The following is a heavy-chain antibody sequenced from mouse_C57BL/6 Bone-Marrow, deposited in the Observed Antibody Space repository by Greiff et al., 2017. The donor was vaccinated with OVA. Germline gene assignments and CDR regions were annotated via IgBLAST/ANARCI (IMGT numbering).Heavy chain of an antibody. Sequence: EVKLEESGGGLVKPGGSLKLSCAASGFTFSSYTMSWVRQTPEKRLEWVATISGGGGNTYYPDRVKGRFTISRDNAKNTLYLQMSSLRSEDTALYYCARLGNYSAWFAYWGQGTLVTVSA. V-gene: IGHV5-9*01. CDR3: ARLGNYSAWFAY. J-gene: IGHJ3*01. CDR2: ISGGGGNT. CDR1: GFTFSSYT. D-gene: IGHD2-1*01.